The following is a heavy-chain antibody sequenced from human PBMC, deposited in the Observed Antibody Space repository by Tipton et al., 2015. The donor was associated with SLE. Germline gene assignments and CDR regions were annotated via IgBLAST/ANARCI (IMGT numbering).Heavy chain of an antibody. V-gene: IGHV4-38-2*01. CDR2: IYYSGNT. Sequence: TLSLTCAVSGYSISSGYYWGWIRQPPGKGLEWIGSIYYSGNTYYSPSLKTRVTISADTSKNQFSLKLSSVTAADTAVYYCARLLVGATFDYWGQGTLVTVSS. CDR3: ARLLVGATFDY. CDR1: GYSISSGYY. J-gene: IGHJ4*02. D-gene: IGHD1-26*01.